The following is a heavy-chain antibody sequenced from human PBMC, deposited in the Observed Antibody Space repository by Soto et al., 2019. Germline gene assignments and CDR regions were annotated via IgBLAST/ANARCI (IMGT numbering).Heavy chain of an antibody. Sequence: GASVKVSCKASGYTFTSYDINWVRQATGQGLEWMGWMNPNSGNTGYAQKLQGRVTMTRNTSISTAYMELSSLRSEDTAVYYCARGRVTMIVVVITEDAFDIWGQGTMVTVSS. V-gene: IGHV1-8*01. CDR2: MNPNSGNT. CDR1: GYTFTSYD. D-gene: IGHD3-22*01. J-gene: IGHJ3*02. CDR3: ARGRVTMIVVVITEDAFDI.